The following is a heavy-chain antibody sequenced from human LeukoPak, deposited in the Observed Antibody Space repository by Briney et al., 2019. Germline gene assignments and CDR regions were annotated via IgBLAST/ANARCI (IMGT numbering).Heavy chain of an antibody. CDR2: INPNSGGT. CDR1: GYTFTGHY. J-gene: IGHJ5*02. V-gene: IGHV1-2*02. CDR3: ARGEYNWNQYNWFDP. Sequence: ASVTVSCKASGYTFTGHYMHWVRQAPGQGLEWMGWINPNSGGTNYAQKFQGRVTMTRDTSISTAYMELSRLRSDDTAVYYCARGEYNWNQYNWFDPWGQGTLVTVSS. D-gene: IGHD1-20*01.